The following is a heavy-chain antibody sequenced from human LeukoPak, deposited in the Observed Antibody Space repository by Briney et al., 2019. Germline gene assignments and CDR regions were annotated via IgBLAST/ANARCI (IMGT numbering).Heavy chain of an antibody. CDR3: ARAGTYYYDSSGYYYGGYFDY. CDR1: GGSISSGGYY. D-gene: IGHD3-22*01. J-gene: IGHJ4*02. CDR2: IYYTGST. V-gene: IGHV4-31*03. Sequence: PSETLSLTCTVSGGSISSGGYYWSWIRQHPGKGLEGIGYIYYTGSTYHNPSLKSRVTISVDTSKNQFSLKLSSVTAADTAVYYCARAGTYYYDSSGYYYGGYFDYWGQGTLVTVSS.